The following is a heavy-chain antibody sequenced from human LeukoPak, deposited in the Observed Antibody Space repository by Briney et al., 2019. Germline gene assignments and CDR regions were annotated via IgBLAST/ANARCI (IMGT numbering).Heavy chain of an antibody. Sequence: SQTLSLTCAISGDSVSSNSAAWNWIRQSPSRGLEWLGRTYYRSKWYNDYAVSVKSRITINPDTSKNQFSLKLSSVTAADTAVYYCARERGVDSSSWLSFTAFDIWGQGTMVTVSS. V-gene: IGHV6-1*01. D-gene: IGHD6-13*01. CDR1: GDSVSSNSAA. J-gene: IGHJ3*02. CDR3: ARERGVDSSSWLSFTAFDI. CDR2: TYYRSKWYN.